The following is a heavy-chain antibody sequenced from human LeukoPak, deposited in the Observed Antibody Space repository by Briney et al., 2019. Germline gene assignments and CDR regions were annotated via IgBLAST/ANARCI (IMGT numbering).Heavy chain of an antibody. CDR3: SRDRGGGDIYFDY. Sequence: GGSLRLSCAASGFTFSSYSMNWVRQAPGKGLEWVSYINGGGGSIYYADSVKGRFTISRDNAKNSLYLQMSSLGAEDTAIYYCSRDRGGGDIYFDYWGQGTLVTVSS. D-gene: IGHD2-21*02. V-gene: IGHV3-48*04. CDR2: INGGGGSI. CDR1: GFTFSSYS. J-gene: IGHJ4*02.